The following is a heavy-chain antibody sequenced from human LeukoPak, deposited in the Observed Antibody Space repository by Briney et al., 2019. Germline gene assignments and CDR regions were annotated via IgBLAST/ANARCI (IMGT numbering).Heavy chain of an antibody. V-gene: IGHV4-39*01. J-gene: IGHJ5*02. Sequence: SETLSLTCTVSGGSISSSSYYWGWIRQPPGKGLEWLGSIYYSGSTYYNASLKSRVTISVDTSKTQFSLKLSSVTAADTAVYYCARHTHEQDNWFDPWGQGTLVTVSS. CDR3: ARHTHEQDNWFDP. CDR1: GGSISSSSYY. CDR2: IYYSGST.